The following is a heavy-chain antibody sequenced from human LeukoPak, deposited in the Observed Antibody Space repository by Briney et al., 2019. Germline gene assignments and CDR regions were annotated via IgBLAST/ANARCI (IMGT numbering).Heavy chain of an antibody. CDR1: GYTLTELS. D-gene: IGHD4-17*01. CDR2: ISAYNGNT. V-gene: IGHV1-18*01. CDR3: ARSGDGDPNFDY. J-gene: IGHJ4*02. Sequence: ASVKVPCKVSGYTLTELSMHWVRQAPGQGLEWMGWISAYNGNTNYAQKLQGRVTMTTDTSTSTAYMELRSLRSDDTAVYYCARSGDGDPNFDYWGQGTLVTVSS.